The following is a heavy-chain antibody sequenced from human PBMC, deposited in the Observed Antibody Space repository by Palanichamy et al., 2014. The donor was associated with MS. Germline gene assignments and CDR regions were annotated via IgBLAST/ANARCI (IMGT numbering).Heavy chain of an antibody. D-gene: IGHD2-21*02. CDR1: GFTFSSYP. CDR3: ARDREVTESHYMDV. CDR2: ISYDGSNK. J-gene: IGHJ6*03. Sequence: GSGGGVVQPGRSLRLSCAASGFTFSSYPMHWVRQAPGKGLEWVAVISYDGSNKYDADSVKGRFTISRDNSKNTLYLQMNSLRAEDTAVYYCARDREVTESHYMDVWGKGTTVTVSS. V-gene: IGHV3-30-3*01.